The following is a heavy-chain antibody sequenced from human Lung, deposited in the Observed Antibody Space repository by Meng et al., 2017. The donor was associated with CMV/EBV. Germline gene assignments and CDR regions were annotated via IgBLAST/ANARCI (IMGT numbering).Heavy chain of an antibody. CDR2: IYSGGDT. CDR3: ARVGDDIGSCTTTSCHNGYYFDY. Sequence: GSXRLSXAASGFTVSSNYMSWVRQAPGKGLEWVSIIYSGGDTYYVDSVKGRFTISRDISTNTLSLQLNNLRAEDSAVYYCARVGDDIGSCTTTSCHNGYYFDYWGQGXLVTVSS. J-gene: IGHJ4*02. CDR1: GFTVSSNY. V-gene: IGHV3-53*01. D-gene: IGHD2-2*02.